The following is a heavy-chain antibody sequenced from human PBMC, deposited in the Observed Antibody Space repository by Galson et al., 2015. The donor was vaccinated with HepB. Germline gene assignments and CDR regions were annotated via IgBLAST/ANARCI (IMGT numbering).Heavy chain of an antibody. Sequence: SLRLSCAASGFTVSSNYMSWVRQAPGKGLEWVSVIYSGGSTYYADSVKGRFTISRDNSKNTLYLQMNSLRAEGTAVYYCARDSGWYSSFYYGMDVWGQGTTVTVSS. CDR1: GFTVSSNY. V-gene: IGHV3-53*01. CDR3: ARDSGWYSSFYYGMDV. D-gene: IGHD6-19*01. J-gene: IGHJ6*02. CDR2: IYSGGST.